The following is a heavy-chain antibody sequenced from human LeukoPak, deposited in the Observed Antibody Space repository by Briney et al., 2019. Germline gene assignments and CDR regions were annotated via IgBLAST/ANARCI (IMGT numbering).Heavy chain of an antibody. D-gene: IGHD3-16*01. V-gene: IGHV4-59*08. CDR1: GDSISTYY. J-gene: IGHJ4*02. CDR3: ARRGYGDK. Sequence: SEALSLTCTVSGDSISTYYWNWIRQPPGRGLEWIGYISDSGSTNYSPSLKSRVTISVDTSKNQFSLKLSSVTAADTAVYYCARRGYGDKWGQGTLVAVSS. CDR2: ISDSGST.